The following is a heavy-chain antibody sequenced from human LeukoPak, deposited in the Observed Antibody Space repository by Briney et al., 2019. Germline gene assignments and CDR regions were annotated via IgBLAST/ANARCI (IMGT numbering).Heavy chain of an antibody. CDR3: AKRYCSGGSYYSGDYFDY. CDR2: IRYDGTNK. D-gene: IGHD2-15*01. CDR1: GFSFSSYG. J-gene: IGHJ4*02. Sequence: GGSLRLSCAASGFSFSSYGMHWVRQAPGKGLEWMAFIRYDGTNKYYTDSVKGRFTISRDNSKHTLDLQMNSLRAEDTAVYYCAKRYCSGGSYYSGDYFDYWGQGTLVTVSS. V-gene: IGHV3-30*02.